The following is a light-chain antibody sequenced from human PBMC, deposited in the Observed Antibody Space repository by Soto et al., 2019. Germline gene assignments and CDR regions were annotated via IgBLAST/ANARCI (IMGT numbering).Light chain of an antibody. J-gene: IGKJ1*01. CDR3: QQYDNWLRT. Sequence: EIVMTQSPATLSVSPGERATLSCRASQDISTNLAWYQQKPGQAPRRLIYGASTRATGIPARFSGSGSGTHFTLTISSLQSEDVAVYYCQQYDNWLRTFGQGTKVDIK. CDR2: GAS. V-gene: IGKV3-15*01. CDR1: QDISTN.